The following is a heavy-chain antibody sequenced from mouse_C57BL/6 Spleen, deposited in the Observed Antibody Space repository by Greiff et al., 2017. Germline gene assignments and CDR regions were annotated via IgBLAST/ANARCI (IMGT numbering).Heavy chain of an antibody. CDR2: ISSGSSTI. D-gene: IGHD2-4*01. J-gene: IGHJ4*01. CDR3: ARVYYDYDAYAMDY. Sequence: EVQRVESGGGLVKPGGSLKLSCAASGFTFSDYGMHWVRQAPEKGLEWVAYISSGSSTIYYAGTVKGRFTISRDNAKNTLFLQMTSLRSEDTAMYYCARVYYDYDAYAMDYWGQGTSVTVSS. CDR1: GFTFSDYG. V-gene: IGHV5-17*01.